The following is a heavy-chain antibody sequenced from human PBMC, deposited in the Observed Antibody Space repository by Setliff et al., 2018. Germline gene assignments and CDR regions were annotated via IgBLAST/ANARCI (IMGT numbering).Heavy chain of an antibody. Sequence: LTGYYMHWVRQAPGQGLEWMGWINPNSGGTNYAQKFQGRVTMTRDTSITTAYMELSSLRSDDTAVYFCTRSRAPRVVLAADFDFWGQGTLVTVSS. J-gene: IGHJ4*02. V-gene: IGHV1-2*02. D-gene: IGHD3-16*01. CDR3: TRSRAPRVVLAADFDF. CDR1: LTGYY. CDR2: INPNSGGT.